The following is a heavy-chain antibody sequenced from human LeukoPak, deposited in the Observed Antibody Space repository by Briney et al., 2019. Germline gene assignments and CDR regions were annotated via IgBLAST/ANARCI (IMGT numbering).Heavy chain of an antibody. Sequence: KPSETLSLTCAVYGGSFSGYYWSWIRQPPGKGLEWIGEINHSGSTNYNPSLKSRVTISVDTSKNQFSLKLSSVTAADTAVYYCARGWGDIVPPLDYWGQGTLVTVSS. J-gene: IGHJ4*02. D-gene: IGHD2-15*01. CDR2: INHSGST. CDR3: ARGWGDIVPPLDY. V-gene: IGHV4-34*01. CDR1: GGSFSGYY.